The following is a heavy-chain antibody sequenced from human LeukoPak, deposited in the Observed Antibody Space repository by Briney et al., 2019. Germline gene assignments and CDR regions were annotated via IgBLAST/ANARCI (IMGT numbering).Heavy chain of an antibody. CDR1: GFTFSSYW. CDR2: MNQGGSER. Sequence: PGGSLRLSCAASGFTFSSYWMSWVRQAPGKGLEWVANMNQGGSERYYVDSVKGRFTISRDNAKNTLYLQMNSLRVEDTAVYYCARAPPSSGYSYHFDIWGQGTMVTVSS. J-gene: IGHJ3*02. D-gene: IGHD5-18*01. CDR3: ARAPPSSGYSYHFDI. V-gene: IGHV3-7*01.